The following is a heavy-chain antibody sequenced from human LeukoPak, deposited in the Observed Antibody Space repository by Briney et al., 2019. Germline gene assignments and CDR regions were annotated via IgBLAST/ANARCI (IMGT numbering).Heavy chain of an antibody. CDR3: ARERGYSGYDRAGYFDY. V-gene: IGHV4-59*01. CDR1: GGSISSYY. CDR2: IYYSGST. J-gene: IGHJ4*02. D-gene: IGHD5-12*01. Sequence: SETLSLTCTVSGGSISSYYWSWIPQPPGKGLEWIGYIYYSGSTNYNPSLKSRVTTSVDTSKNQFSLKLSSVTAAETAVYSCARERGYSGYDRAGYFDYWGQGTLVTVSS.